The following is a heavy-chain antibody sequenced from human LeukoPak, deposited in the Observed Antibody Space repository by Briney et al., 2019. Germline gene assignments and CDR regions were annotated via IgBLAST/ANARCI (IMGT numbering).Heavy chain of an antibody. CDR2: ISAYNGNT. D-gene: IGHD3-22*01. V-gene: IGHV1-18*01. J-gene: IGHJ6*02. CDR3: ARDTYYYDSSGYYYDIDGYYYGMDV. Sequence: GASVKVSCKASGYIFTSYGISWVRQAPGQGLEWMGWISAYNGNTNYAQKLQGRVTMTTDTSTSTAYMELRSLRSDDTAVYYCARDTYYYDSSGYYYDIDGYYYGMDVWGQGTTVTVSS. CDR1: GYIFTSYG.